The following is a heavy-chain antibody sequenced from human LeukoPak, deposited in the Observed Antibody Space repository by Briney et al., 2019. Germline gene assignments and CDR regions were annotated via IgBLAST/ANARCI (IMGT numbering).Heavy chain of an antibody. CDR3: ARDIAPAGLFFDY. CDR1: GFTFGDYA. D-gene: IGHD6-13*01. Sequence: GRSLRLSCTASGFTFGDYAMSWVRQTPGKGLEWVSSISSSSRYIYYADSVKGRFTISRDNAKNSLYLQMNSLRAEDTAVYYCARDIAPAGLFFDYWGQGTLVTVSS. CDR2: ISSSSRYI. J-gene: IGHJ4*02. V-gene: IGHV3-21*01.